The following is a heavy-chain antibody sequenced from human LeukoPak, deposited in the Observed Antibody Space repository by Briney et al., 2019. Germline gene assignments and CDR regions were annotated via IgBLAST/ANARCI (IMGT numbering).Heavy chain of an antibody. Sequence: GGSLRLSCAASGFTFHDYAMYWVRQAPGKGLEWVSLINWNAGSTYYADSAKGRFTISRDNSKNSPYLQMNSLRAEDTAMYYCAKGGGGGYSYGYGQLDYWGQGTLVTVSS. CDR1: GFTFHDYA. V-gene: IGHV3-43D*04. CDR3: AKGGGGGYSYGYGQLDY. D-gene: IGHD5-18*01. J-gene: IGHJ4*02. CDR2: INWNAGST.